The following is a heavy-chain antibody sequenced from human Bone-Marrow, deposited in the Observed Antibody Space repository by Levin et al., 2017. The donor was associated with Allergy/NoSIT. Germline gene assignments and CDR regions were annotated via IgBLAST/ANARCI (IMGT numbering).Heavy chain of an antibody. CDR2: ISYNGIT. D-gene: IGHD3-10*01. V-gene: IGHV4-59*01. J-gene: IGHJ3*01. Sequence: SQTLSLTCTVSGGSISSYYWSWIRPPPGKGLEWIAYISYNGITHYNPSLNSRVTMSIDTSKNQFSLNLTSVTAADTAVYYCARDSSGAFDVWGHGTMVTVSS. CDR3: ARDSSGAFDV. CDR1: GGSISSYY.